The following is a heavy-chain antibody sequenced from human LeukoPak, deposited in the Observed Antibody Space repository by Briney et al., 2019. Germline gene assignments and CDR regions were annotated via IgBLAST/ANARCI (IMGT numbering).Heavy chain of an antibody. CDR2: ISWNSDGI. V-gene: IGHV3-9*03. CDR1: GFIFDDYA. CDR3: VKDKTDFWSGYFDY. J-gene: IGHJ4*02. Sequence: PGGSLRLSCAASGFIFDDYAMHWVRHTPGKGLEWVSGISWNSDGIVYADSVKGRFTISRDNAKNSLYLQMNSLRSEDMALYYCVKDKTDFWSGYFDYWGQGTLVTVSS. D-gene: IGHD3-3*01.